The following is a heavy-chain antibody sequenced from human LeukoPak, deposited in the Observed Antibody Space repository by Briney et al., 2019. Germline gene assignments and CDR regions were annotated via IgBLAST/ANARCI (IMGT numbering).Heavy chain of an antibody. V-gene: IGHV1-46*01. Sequence: GASVKISCKASGYTFTSYYMYWVRQAPGQELEWMGIINPSGGSTSYAQKFQGRVTMSRDMSTSTVYMELSSLRSEDTAVYYCARESARRGVVPAANDYWGQGTLVTVSS. CDR2: INPSGGST. CDR1: GYTFTSYY. CDR3: ARESARRGVVPAANDY. J-gene: IGHJ4*02. D-gene: IGHD2-2*01.